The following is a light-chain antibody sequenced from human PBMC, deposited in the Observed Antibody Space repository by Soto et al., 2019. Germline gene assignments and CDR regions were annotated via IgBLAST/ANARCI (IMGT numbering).Light chain of an antibody. Sequence: DIPLTQSPSFLSASVVDRVTISCRASQDVSDYLAWYQHAPGKAPNLLIYAAYTLQSGVPSRFSGSGSGTEFSLTITSLQPEDFATYYCQYLNGAPTITFGQGTRLDIK. J-gene: IGKJ5*01. CDR1: QDVSDY. CDR2: AAY. CDR3: QYLNGAPTIT. V-gene: IGKV1-9*01.